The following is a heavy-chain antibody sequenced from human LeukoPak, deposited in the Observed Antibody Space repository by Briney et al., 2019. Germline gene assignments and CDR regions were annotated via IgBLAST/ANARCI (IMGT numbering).Heavy chain of an antibody. J-gene: IGHJ5*02. V-gene: IGHV4-4*02. CDR1: GGSISSSNW. CDR2: IYHSGST. Sequence: SETLSLTCAVSGGSISSSNWWSWVRQPPGKGLEWIGEIYHSGSTNYSPSLKSRVTISVDKSKNQFSLKLSSVTAADTAVYYCARDDDITSGGFDPWGQGTLVTVSS. CDR3: ARDDDITSGGFDP. D-gene: IGHD6-19*01.